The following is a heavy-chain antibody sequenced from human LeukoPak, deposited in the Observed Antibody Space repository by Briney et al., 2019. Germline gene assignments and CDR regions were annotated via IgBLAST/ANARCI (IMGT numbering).Heavy chain of an antibody. CDR2: ISYDGSDK. V-gene: IGHV3-30*04. CDR1: GFTFSSYC. Sequence: HPGGSLRLSCAASGFTFSSYCLHWVRQAPGKGLEWVATISYDGSDKYYVDSVKGRFTISRDNSKNTLYLQMNSLRAEDTAVYYCARSYYYGSGSYYSHFDYWGQGTLVTVSS. J-gene: IGHJ4*02. D-gene: IGHD3-10*01. CDR3: ARSYYYGSGSYYSHFDY.